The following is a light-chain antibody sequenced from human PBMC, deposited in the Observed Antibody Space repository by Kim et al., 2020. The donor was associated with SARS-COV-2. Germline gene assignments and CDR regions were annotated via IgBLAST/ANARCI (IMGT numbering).Light chain of an antibody. J-gene: IGLJ1*01. V-gene: IGLV2-14*03. CDR1: RSDVGSYDY. CDR2: DVG. CDR3: TSYTTRNTFV. Sequence: GQSITISCTGTRSDVGSYDYVSWYRQHPGKGPELMIYDVGNRPSGISDRFSGSKSANTASLTISGLQTDDEADYYCTSYTTRNTFVFGTGTKVTVL.